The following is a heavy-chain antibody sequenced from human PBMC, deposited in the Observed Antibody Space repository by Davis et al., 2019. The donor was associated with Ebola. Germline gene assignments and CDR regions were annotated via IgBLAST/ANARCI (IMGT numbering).Heavy chain of an antibody. CDR1: GFTFSTYS. Sequence: PGGSLRLSCAASGFTFSTYSMNWVRQAPGKGLEWVSSISSSSSYIYYADSVKGRFTISRDNAKNSLYLQVNSLRAEDTAVYYCARDDYGGNLDAFDIWGQGTMVTVSS. CDR2: ISSSSSYI. CDR3: ARDDYGGNLDAFDI. J-gene: IGHJ3*02. D-gene: IGHD4-23*01. V-gene: IGHV3-21*01.